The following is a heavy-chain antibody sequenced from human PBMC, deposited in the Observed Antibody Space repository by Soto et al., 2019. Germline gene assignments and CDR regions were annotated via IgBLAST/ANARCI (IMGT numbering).Heavy chain of an antibody. CDR2: IYHSGST. Sequence: SETLSLTCAVSGGSISVGGYSWSWIRQPPGKGLEWIGYIYHSGSTYYNPSLKSRVTISVDRSKNQFSLKLSSVTAADTAVYYCAXGPGDSGYDAYYYYGMDVWAKGPRSPSP. D-gene: IGHD5-12*01. J-gene: IGHJ6*02. V-gene: IGHV4-30-2*01. CDR1: GGSISVGGYS. CDR3: AXGPGDSGYDAYYYYGMDV.